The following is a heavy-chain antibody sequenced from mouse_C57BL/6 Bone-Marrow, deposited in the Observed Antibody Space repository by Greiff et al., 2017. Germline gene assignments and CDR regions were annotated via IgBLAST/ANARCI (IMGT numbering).Heavy chain of an antibody. J-gene: IGHJ4*01. V-gene: IGHV5-9*01. CDR1: GFTFSSYT. Sequence: DVKLVESGGGLVKPGGSLKLSCAASGFTFSSYTMSWVRQTPEKRLEWVATISGGGGNTYYPDSVKGRFPISRDNAKNALYLQMSSLRSGDTALYYCASLPTAQDNRYAMDSWGQGTSVTVTS. CDR2: ISGGGGNT. D-gene: IGHD3-2*02. CDR3: ASLPTAQDNRYAMDS.